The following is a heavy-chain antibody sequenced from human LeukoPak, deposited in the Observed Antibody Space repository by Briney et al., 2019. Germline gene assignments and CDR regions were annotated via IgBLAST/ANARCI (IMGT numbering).Heavy chain of an antibody. CDR3: ARRNAMDV. V-gene: IGHV3-7*03. CDR1: GFAFSNYW. Sequence: GGSLRLPCAASGFAFSNYWMTWVRQAPGKGLEWVANINRDGSERYYVDSVKGRFTISRDDAKSSLYLQMNGLRAEDTAVYYCARRNAMDVWGQGTTVIVFS. J-gene: IGHJ6*02. CDR2: INRDGSER.